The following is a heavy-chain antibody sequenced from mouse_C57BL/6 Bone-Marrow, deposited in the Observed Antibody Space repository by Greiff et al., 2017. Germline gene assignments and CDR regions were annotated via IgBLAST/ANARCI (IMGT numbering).Heavy chain of an antibody. D-gene: IGHD2-4*01. CDR3: TTGFYYDNDEGDY. V-gene: IGHV14-4*01. J-gene: IGHJ2*01. Sequence: EVQLQQSGAELVRPGASVKLSCTASGFTFKDYYMHWVKQRPEQGLEWIGWIDPENGVTDYAAKFQGKATITADTSSNTAYLQLTSLTSEDTAVYYCTTGFYYDNDEGDYWGQGTTRTVSS. CDR1: GFTFKDYY. CDR2: IDPENGVT.